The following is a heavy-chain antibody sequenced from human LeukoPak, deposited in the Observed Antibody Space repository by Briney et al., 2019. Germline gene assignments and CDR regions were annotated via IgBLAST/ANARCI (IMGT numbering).Heavy chain of an antibody. CDR1: GGSFSGYF. CDR2: IYSLGST. D-gene: IGHD3-10*01. J-gene: IGHJ3*02. V-gene: IGHV4-4*07. Sequence: SETLSLTCAVYGGSFSGYFWSWIRQPAGKGLEWIGRIYSLGSTNYNPSLKSRVTISLDTSKNQFSLRLSSVTAADTAVYYCARDLGYSGDALDMWGQGTMVTVSS. CDR3: ARDLGYSGDALDM.